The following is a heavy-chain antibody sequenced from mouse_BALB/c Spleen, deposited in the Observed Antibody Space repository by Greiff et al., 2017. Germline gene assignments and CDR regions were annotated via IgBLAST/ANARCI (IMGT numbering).Heavy chain of an antibody. Sequence: VQLQQSGAELMKPGASVKISCKATGYTFSSYWIEWVKQRPGHGLEWIGEILPGSGSTNYNEKFKGKATFTADTSSNTAYMQLSSLTSEDSAVYYCARGYDYGRGPMDYWGQGTSVTVSS. CDR2: ILPGSGST. V-gene: IGHV1-9*01. D-gene: IGHD2-4*01. CDR3: ARGYDYGRGPMDY. J-gene: IGHJ4*01. CDR1: GYTFSSYW.